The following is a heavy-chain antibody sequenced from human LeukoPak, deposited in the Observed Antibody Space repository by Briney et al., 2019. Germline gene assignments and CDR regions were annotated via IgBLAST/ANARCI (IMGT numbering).Heavy chain of an antibody. CDR3: TRAYSDLIYVY. Sequence: PGGSLRLSCAASGFTVSNNYMSWVRQAPGEGLEWVSVLYAGGNTYYADSVKGRFTISRDNSKNTLFLQMNSLRSEDTAIYYCTRAYSDLIYVYWGQGTLVTVSS. CDR2: LYAGGNT. J-gene: IGHJ4*02. D-gene: IGHD3-16*01. CDR1: GFTVSNNY. V-gene: IGHV3-66*01.